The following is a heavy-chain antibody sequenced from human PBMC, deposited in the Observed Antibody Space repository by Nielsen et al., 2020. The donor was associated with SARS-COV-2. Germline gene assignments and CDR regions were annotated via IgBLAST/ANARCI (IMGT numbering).Heavy chain of an antibody. Sequence: ASVKVSCKASRYTFTYYGVSWVRQAPGQGLEWMGWISAYDGNTNYAQKFQGRVTVTTDTSTSTAYMELRSLRSDDTAVYYCARAVGDDYVWGSYHPPRVDRWGQGTLVTVSS. V-gene: IGHV1-18*01. CDR2: ISAYDGNT. D-gene: IGHD3-16*02. CDR3: ARAVGDDYVWGSYHPPRVDR. CDR1: RYTFTYYG. J-gene: IGHJ5*02.